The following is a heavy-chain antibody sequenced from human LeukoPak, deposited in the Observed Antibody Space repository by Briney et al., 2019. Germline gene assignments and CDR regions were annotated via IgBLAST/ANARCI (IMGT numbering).Heavy chain of an antibody. CDR3: AKDLYHYDSTGYAFDC. J-gene: IGHJ4*02. D-gene: IGHD3-22*01. CDR1: GFSFSSYA. Sequence: TGGSLRLSCAASGFSFSSYAMIWVRQAPGKGLECVSAISGSGITTYYADSVKGRFTISRDNSKNTLYLQMNSLRAGDTAVYYCAKDLYHYDSTGYAFDCWGQGTLVTVSS. V-gene: IGHV3-23*01. CDR2: ISGSGITT.